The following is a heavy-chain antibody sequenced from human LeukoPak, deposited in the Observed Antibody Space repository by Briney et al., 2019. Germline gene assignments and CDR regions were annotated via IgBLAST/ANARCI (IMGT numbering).Heavy chain of an antibody. J-gene: IGHJ6*03. D-gene: IGHD3-3*01. V-gene: IGHV3-30*02. CDR2: IRDDGSNK. CDR1: GFMFSEYG. CDR3: ARGPSEWPPYYYYYYMDV. Sequence: GGSLRLSCAASGFMFSEYGMHWVRQAPGKGLEWVAFIRDDGSNKLYTDSVKGRFTSSRDNSKNTLYLQMNSLRAEDTAVYYCARGPSEWPPYYYYYYMDVWGKGTTVTVSS.